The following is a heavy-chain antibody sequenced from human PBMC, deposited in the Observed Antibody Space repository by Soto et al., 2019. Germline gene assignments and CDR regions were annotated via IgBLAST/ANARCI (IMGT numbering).Heavy chain of an antibody. CDR1: GGTFSSYA. CDR2: IIPIFGTA. J-gene: IGHJ6*01. Sequence: QVQLVQSVAEVKKPGSSVNVSCKASGGTFSSYAISWVRQAPGQGLEWMGGIIPIFGTANYAQKFQGRVTITADESTSTAYMELSSLRSEDTALYYGARARVRDRRIAAAGYYYYGMDVW. V-gene: IGHV1-69*01. D-gene: IGHD6-13*01. CDR3: ARARVRDRRIAAAGYYYYGMDV.